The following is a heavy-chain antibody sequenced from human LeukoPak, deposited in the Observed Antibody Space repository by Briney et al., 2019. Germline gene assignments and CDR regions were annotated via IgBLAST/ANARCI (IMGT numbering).Heavy chain of an antibody. D-gene: IGHD2-15*01. CDR3: ATYRGRGSPFDF. Sequence: GGSLRLSCAASGFTFSTSAMTWVRQTPGKGLEWVSGITGSGVSIKYADSVRGRFTISRDNSKNTVYLDMNSLRAEDTAVYYCATYRGRGSPFDFWGQGTQVTVSS. CDR2: ITGSGVSI. J-gene: IGHJ4*02. CDR1: GFTFSTSA. V-gene: IGHV3-23*01.